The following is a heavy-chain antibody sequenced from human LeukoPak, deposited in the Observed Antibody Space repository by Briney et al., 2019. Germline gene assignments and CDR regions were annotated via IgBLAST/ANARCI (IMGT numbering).Heavy chain of an antibody. CDR1: GYTFTSYG. J-gene: IGHJ5*02. CDR2: ISAYNGNT. V-gene: IGHV1-18*01. CDR3: ARDLSRISYYDILTGPYDWFDP. Sequence: ASVKVSCKASGYTFTSYGISWVRQAPGQGLEWMGWISAYNGNTNYAQKLQGRVTMTTDTSTSTAYMELRGLRSDVTAVYYCARDLSRISYYDILTGPYDWFDPRGQGTLVTVSS. D-gene: IGHD3-9*01.